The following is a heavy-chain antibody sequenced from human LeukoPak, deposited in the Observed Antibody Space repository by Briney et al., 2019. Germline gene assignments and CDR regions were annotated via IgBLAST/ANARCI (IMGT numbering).Heavy chain of an antibody. CDR1: GFTVSSNY. V-gene: IGHV3-23*01. CDR3: ANPTGRFDC. J-gene: IGHJ4*02. CDR2: ISGSGGST. Sequence: GGSLRLSCAASGFTVSSNYMSWVRQAPGKGLEWVSAISGSGGSTYYADSVKGRFTISRDNSKNTLYLQMNSLRAEDTAVYYCANPTGRFDCWGQGTLVTVSS.